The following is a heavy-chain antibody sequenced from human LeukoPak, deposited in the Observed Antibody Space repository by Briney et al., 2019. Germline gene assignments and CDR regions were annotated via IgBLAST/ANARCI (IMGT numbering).Heavy chain of an antibody. D-gene: IGHD2-21*01. CDR3: ARGGDGIVVVPALDY. Sequence: SETLSLTCTVYGGSFSGYYWSWIRQPPGRGLEWIGEINHSGSINYNPSLKSRVTISVDTSKNQFSLKLSSVTAADTAVYYCARGGDGIVVVPALDYWGQGTLVTVSS. V-gene: IGHV4-34*01. CDR1: GGSFSGYY. CDR2: INHSGSI. J-gene: IGHJ4*02.